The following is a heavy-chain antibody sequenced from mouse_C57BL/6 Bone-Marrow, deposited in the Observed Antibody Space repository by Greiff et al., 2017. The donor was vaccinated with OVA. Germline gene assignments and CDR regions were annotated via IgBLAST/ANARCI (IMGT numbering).Heavy chain of an antibody. CDR3: AIIYYYGSPWFAY. CDR1: GFTFSSYA. CDR2: ISDGGSYT. Sequence: EVQVVESGGGLVKPGGSLKLSCAASGFTFSSYAMSWVRQTPEKRLEWVATISDGGSYTYYPDNVKGRFTISRDNAKNNLYLQMSHLKSEDTAMYYCAIIYYYGSPWFAYWGQGTLVTVSA. V-gene: IGHV5-4*01. J-gene: IGHJ3*01. D-gene: IGHD1-1*01.